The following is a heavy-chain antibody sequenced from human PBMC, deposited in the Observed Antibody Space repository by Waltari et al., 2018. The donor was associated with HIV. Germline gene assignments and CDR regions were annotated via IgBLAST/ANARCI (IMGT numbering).Heavy chain of an antibody. Sequence: QVQLQESGPGLVKPSETLSLTCTVSGGSISSYYWSWIRQPPGKGLEWIGYIYYSGSTNYNPSLKSRVTISVDTSKNQFSLKLSSVTAADTAVYYCARDDGDGYTTWGHFDYWGQGTLVTVSS. J-gene: IGHJ4*02. CDR3: ARDDGDGYTTWGHFDY. CDR1: GGSISSYY. V-gene: IGHV4-59*01. CDR2: IYYSGST. D-gene: IGHD5-12*01.